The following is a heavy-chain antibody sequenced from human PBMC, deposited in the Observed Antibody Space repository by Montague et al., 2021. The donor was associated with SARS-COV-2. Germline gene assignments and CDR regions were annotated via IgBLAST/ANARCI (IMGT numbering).Heavy chain of an antibody. D-gene: IGHD3-16*02. CDR3: AKDLYDYVWGSYRSTGACNDY. V-gene: IGHV3-30*18. Sequence: SLRLSCAASGFTFSSYGMHWVRQAPGKGLEWVAVISYDGSNKYYADSVKGRFTISRDNSKNTLYPQMNSLRAEDTAVYYCAKDLYDYVWGSYRSTGACNDYWGQGTLVTVSS. CDR1: GFTFSSYG. J-gene: IGHJ4*02. CDR2: ISYDGSNK.